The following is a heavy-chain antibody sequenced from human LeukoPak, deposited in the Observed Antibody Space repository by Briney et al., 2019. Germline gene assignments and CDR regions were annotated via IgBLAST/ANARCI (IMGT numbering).Heavy chain of an antibody. CDR3: ARQRPHYCSSTSCSAYNWFDP. CDR2: IYYSGST. V-gene: IGHV4-59*08. D-gene: IGHD2-2*01. Sequence: SETLSLTCTVSGDSINSDYWSWIRQPPGKGLEWIGYIYYSGSTNYNPSLNSRVTISLDTSKKQFSLKLSSVTAADTAVYYCARQRPHYCSSTSCSAYNWFDPWGQGTLVSVSS. CDR1: GDSINSDY. J-gene: IGHJ5*02.